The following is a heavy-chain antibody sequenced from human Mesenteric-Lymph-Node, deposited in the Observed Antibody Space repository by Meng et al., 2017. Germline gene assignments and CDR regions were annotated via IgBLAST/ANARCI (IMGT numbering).Heavy chain of an antibody. CDR2: INPNSGGT. CDR1: GYTFTGYY. D-gene: IGHD3-10*01. CDR3: ARSMVRGARFDY. V-gene: IGHV1-2*06. J-gene: IGHJ4*02. Sequence: ASVKVSCKASGYTFTGYYMHWVRQAPGQGLEWMGRINPNSGGTNYAQKFQGRVTMTRDTSISTAYMELSRLRSDDTAVYYCARSMVRGARFDYWGQGTLVTVSS.